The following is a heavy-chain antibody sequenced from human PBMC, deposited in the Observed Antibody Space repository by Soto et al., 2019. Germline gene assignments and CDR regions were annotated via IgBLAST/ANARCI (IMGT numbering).Heavy chain of an antibody. V-gene: IGHV4-39*01. CDR1: GGSISSSSYY. Sequence: SETLSLTCTVSGGSISSSSYYWGWIRQPPGKGLEWIGSIYYSGSTYYNPSLKSRVTISVDTSKNQFSLKLSSVTAADTAVYYCARHRYFRRYYGMDVWGQGTTVTVSS. J-gene: IGHJ6*02. D-gene: IGHD3-16*02. CDR3: ARHRYFRRYYGMDV. CDR2: IYYSGST.